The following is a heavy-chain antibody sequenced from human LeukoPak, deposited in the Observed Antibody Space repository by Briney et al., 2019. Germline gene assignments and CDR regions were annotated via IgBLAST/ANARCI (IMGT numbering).Heavy chain of an antibody. D-gene: IGHD3-10*01. Sequence: SETLSLTCTVSGGSINNTSYFWGWIRQPPGRGLEWIGSIYYSGSTYNNPSLKSRVTISIDTSKNRFSLKLSSVTAADTAIYYCTRGSPILLWFGEFNLGNWFDPWGQGTLVTVSS. CDR1: GGSINNTSYF. V-gene: IGHV4-39*07. CDR3: TRGSPILLWFGEFNLGNWFDP. J-gene: IGHJ5*02. CDR2: IYYSGST.